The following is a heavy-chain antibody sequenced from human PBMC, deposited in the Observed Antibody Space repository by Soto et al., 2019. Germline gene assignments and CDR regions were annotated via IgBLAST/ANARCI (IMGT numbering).Heavy chain of an antibody. D-gene: IGHD3-10*01. CDR2: MSPSSGDT. CDR3: ARGVDAGVDY. Sequence: GXXVKVSCKASGYTFANDDSGRLRQAAGQGLEWMGWMSPSSGDTGYAQKFQGRVTMTRDTSINTAYVELSSLRSEDTALYYCARGVDAGVDYWGQGTLVTVSS. CDR1: GYTFANDD. V-gene: IGHV1-8*01. J-gene: IGHJ4*02.